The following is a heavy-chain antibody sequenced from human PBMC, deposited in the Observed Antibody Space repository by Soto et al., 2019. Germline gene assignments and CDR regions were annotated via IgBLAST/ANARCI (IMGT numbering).Heavy chain of an antibody. D-gene: IGHD3-16*01. V-gene: IGHV1-58*01. J-gene: IGHJ4*02. CDR2: IVVGSGNI. CDR3: AAADGQLLIPVFDD. CDR1: GITFTRAA. Sequence: ASVKITCTASGITFTRAAVEWGRKAYGVRLEWKRWIVVGSGNINYAQKVQERVTTTRVMFTSTAYTELSSLRTEETAVYYCAAADGQLLIPVFDDGGQVSLVAVST.